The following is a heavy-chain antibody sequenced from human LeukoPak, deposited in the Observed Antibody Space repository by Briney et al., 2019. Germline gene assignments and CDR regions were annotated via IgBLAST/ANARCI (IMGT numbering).Heavy chain of an antibody. CDR1: GGSISSSSYY. Sequence: PSETLSLTCTVSGGSISSSSYYWGWIRQPPGKGLEWIGSIYYSGSTYYNPSLKSRVTISVDTSKNQFSLKLSSVTAADTAVYYCARVYGYSYAWGGSREKGAFDIWGQGTMVTVSS. CDR3: ARVYGYSYAWGGSREKGAFDI. CDR2: IYYSGST. V-gene: IGHV4-39*01. J-gene: IGHJ3*02. D-gene: IGHD5-18*01.